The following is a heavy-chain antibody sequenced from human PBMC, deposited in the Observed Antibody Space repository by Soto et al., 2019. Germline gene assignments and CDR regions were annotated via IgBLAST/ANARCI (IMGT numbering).Heavy chain of an antibody. CDR2: ISYDGSNK. CDR3: ARNGYCSGGSCYIGWGMDV. CDR1: GFTFSSYG. V-gene: IGHV3-30*03. Sequence: GGSLRLSCAASGFTFSSYGMHWVRQAPGKGLEWVAVISYDGSNKYYADSVKGRFTISRDNSKDTLYLQMNSLRAEDTAVYYCARNGYCSGGSCYIGWGMDVWGQGTTVTVSS. D-gene: IGHD2-15*01. J-gene: IGHJ6*02.